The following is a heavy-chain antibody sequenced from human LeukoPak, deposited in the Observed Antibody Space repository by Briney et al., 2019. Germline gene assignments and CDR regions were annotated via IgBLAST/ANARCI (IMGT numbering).Heavy chain of an antibody. V-gene: IGHV3-23*01. Sequence: TGGSLRLSCAASGFTFSNYAMNWVRQAPGKGLEWVSGISGSGGSTYYADSVKGRFTISRDNSKNTLYLQMISLRAEDTAVYYCAKDARGLGYYFDYWGQGTLVTVSS. CDR3: AKDARGLGYYFDY. D-gene: IGHD6-19*01. CDR1: GFTFSNYA. J-gene: IGHJ4*02. CDR2: ISGSGGST.